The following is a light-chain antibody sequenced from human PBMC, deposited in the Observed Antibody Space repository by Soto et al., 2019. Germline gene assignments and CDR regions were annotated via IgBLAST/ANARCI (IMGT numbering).Light chain of an antibody. J-gene: IGKJ2*01. CDR1: QSVSRND. CDR3: QQYGSAPYT. Sequence: EIVLTQSPGTLSLSPGERATLSCRASQSVSRNDLAWFQQKPGQAPRLLIYGASSRATGIPERVSGSGSGTDFTLTISSLEPEDFAVYYCQQYGSAPYTFGQGTRLEIK. V-gene: IGKV3-20*01. CDR2: GAS.